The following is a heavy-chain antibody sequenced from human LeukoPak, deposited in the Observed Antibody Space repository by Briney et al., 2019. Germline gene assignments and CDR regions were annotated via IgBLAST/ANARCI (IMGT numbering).Heavy chain of an antibody. CDR3: ATPAYCGGDCYLDSDAFDI. Sequence: SVKVSCKASGGTFSSYAISWVRQAPGEGLEWMGGIIPIFGTANYAQKFQGRVTITTDESTSTAYMELSSLRSEDTAVYYCATPAYCGGDCYLDSDAFDIWGQGTMVTVSS. CDR1: GGTFSSYA. J-gene: IGHJ3*02. D-gene: IGHD2-21*02. V-gene: IGHV1-69*05. CDR2: IIPIFGTA.